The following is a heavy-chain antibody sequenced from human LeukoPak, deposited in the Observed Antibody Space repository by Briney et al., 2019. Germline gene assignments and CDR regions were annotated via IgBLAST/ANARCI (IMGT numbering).Heavy chain of an antibody. Sequence: GGSLRLSCAASGFTVSSNYMSWVRQAPGEGLEWVSVIYSGGSTYYADSVKGRFTISRDNSKNTLYLQMNSLRAEDTAVYFCVRGYCSGGTCYLDYWGQGTLVTVSS. CDR1: GFTVSSNY. CDR3: VRGYCSGGTCYLDY. V-gene: IGHV3-53*01. CDR2: IYSGGST. J-gene: IGHJ4*02. D-gene: IGHD2-15*01.